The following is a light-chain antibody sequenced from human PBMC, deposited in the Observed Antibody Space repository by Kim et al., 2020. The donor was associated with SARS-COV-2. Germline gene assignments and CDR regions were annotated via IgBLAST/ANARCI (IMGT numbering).Light chain of an antibody. CDR1: ISDIGTYNF. V-gene: IGLV2-14*04. CDR3: SSYTRSSSFG. J-gene: IGLJ3*02. Sequence: GQSITISCTGTISDIGTYNFVSWYQQHPGKAPKLMIYDVSKRPSGISSRFSGSKSGNTASLTISGLQAEDEADYYCSSYTRSSSFGFGGGTQLTVL. CDR2: DVS.